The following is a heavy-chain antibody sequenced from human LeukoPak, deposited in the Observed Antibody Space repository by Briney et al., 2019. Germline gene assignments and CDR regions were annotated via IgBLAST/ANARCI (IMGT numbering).Heavy chain of an antibody. V-gene: IGHV4-59*01. CDR3: ARDIRYSMVRGVIRADYYMDV. J-gene: IGHJ6*03. D-gene: IGHD3-10*01. CDR1: GGSISSYY. CDR2: IYYSGST. Sequence: SETLSLTCTVSGGSISSYYWSWIRQPPGKGLEWIGYIYYSGSTNYNPSLKSRVTISVDTSKNQFSLKLSSVTAADTAVYYCARDIRYSMVRGVIRADYYMDVWGKGTTVTISS.